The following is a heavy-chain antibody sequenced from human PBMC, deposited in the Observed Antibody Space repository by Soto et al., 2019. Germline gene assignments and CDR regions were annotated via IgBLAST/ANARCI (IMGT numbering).Heavy chain of an antibody. CDR2: IIPFFGTA. J-gene: IGHJ4*02. V-gene: IGHV1-69*12. D-gene: IGHD5-18*01. CDR1: GGTFSSYA. Sequence: QVQLVQSGAEVKKPGSSVKVSCKASGGTFSSYAISWVQQAPGQGLEWMGGIIPFFGTANYAQKFQGRVTITADESTRTAYMELSSLRSEDTAVYYCARYRYGYSYFDYWGQGTLVTVSS. CDR3: ARYRYGYSYFDY.